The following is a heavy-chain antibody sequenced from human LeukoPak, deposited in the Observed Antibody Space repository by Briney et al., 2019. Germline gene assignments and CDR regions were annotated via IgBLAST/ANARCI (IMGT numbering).Heavy chain of an antibody. D-gene: IGHD4-11*01. Sequence: PSETLSLTCAVYGGSFSGYYWSWIRQPPGKGLEWIGEINHSGSTNYNPSLKSRVTISVDTSKNQFSLKLSSVTAADTAVYYCARGLTTVTTNARYYYYYYMDVWGKGTTVTVSS. CDR1: GGSFSGYY. V-gene: IGHV4-34*01. CDR2: INHSGST. CDR3: ARGLTTVTTNARYYYYYYMDV. J-gene: IGHJ6*03.